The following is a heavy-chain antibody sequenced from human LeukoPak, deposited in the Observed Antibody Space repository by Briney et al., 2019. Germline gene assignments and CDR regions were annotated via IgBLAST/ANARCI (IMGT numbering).Heavy chain of an antibody. D-gene: IGHD2-2*02. Sequence: GASVKVSCKTSGYNFLSHGFSWARQAPGQGLEWMGWVSPTSGKTDYAQKFQARVTMTADTSTNTVYMELRSLKSDDTGVYFCAREPYTAFWDYWGQGTLLTVSS. V-gene: IGHV1-18*04. CDR3: AREPYTAFWDY. CDR2: VSPTSGKT. J-gene: IGHJ4*02. CDR1: GYNFLSHG.